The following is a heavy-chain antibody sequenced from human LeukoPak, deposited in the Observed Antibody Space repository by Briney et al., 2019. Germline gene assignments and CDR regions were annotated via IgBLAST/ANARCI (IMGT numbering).Heavy chain of an antibody. D-gene: IGHD6-13*01. CDR1: GFTFSSYD. Sequence: PGGSLRLSCAASGFTFSSYDMHWVRQATGKGLEWVSGIGTAGDTYYPGSVKGRFTISRENAKNSLYLQMNSLRAGDTAVYYCAREKRVSGAAAALGYYFDYWGQGTLVTVSS. CDR2: IGTAGDT. V-gene: IGHV3-13*01. J-gene: IGHJ4*02. CDR3: AREKRVSGAAAALGYYFDY.